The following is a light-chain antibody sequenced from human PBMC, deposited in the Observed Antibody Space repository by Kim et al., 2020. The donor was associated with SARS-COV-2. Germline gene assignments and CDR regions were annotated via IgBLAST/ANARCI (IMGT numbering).Light chain of an antibody. V-gene: IGKV3-11*01. Sequence: IVLTQSPATLSLSPGNRATLSCRASQNVNIYLAWYQQKPGQAPRLLIYGASNRATGIPARFSGSGSGTDFALTISSLEAEDSAVYYCQQRITGPWTFGQGTKVDIK. CDR3: QQRITGPWT. CDR2: GAS. J-gene: IGKJ1*01. CDR1: QNVNIY.